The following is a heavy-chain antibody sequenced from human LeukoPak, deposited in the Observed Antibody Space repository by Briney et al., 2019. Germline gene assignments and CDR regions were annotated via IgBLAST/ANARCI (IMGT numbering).Heavy chain of an antibody. CDR3: ARESGSAAGTFLGD. D-gene: IGHD6-13*01. V-gene: IGHV4-59*11. Sequence: SETLSLTCTVSGGSISSHYWSWIRQPPGKGLEWIGYIYYSGSTNYNPSLKSRVTISVDTSKNQFSLKLSSVTAADTAVYYCARESGSAAGTFLGDWGQGTLVTVSS. CDR1: GGSISSHY. CDR2: IYYSGST. J-gene: IGHJ4*02.